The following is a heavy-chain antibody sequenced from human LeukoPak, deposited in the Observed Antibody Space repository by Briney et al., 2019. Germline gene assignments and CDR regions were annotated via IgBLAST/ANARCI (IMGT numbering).Heavy chain of an antibody. CDR1: GFTFSSYD. CDR2: ISYDGSNK. CDR3: AKEGSNGDFDY. V-gene: IGHV3-30*18. J-gene: IGHJ4*02. D-gene: IGHD1-26*01. Sequence: GRSLRLSCAASGFTFSSYDMHWVRQAPGKGPEWVTVISYDGSNKYYGDSVKGRFTISRDNSKNTLYLKMNSPRAEDTAVYYCAKEGSNGDFDYWGQGTLVTVSS.